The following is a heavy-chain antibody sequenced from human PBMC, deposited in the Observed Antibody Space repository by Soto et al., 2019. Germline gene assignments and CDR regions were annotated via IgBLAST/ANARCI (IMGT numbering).Heavy chain of an antibody. D-gene: IGHD6-19*01. Sequence: GGSLRLSCAASGFIFDDYAMHWVRQAPGKGLEWVSGISWNSGDRGSADSVKGRFTISRDNARNSLYLQMNSLRPGDTAVYYCVKGFTAISVAGTFFSPWGLGTLVTVSS. CDR3: VKGFTAISVAGTFFSP. CDR1: GFIFDDYA. J-gene: IGHJ5*02. V-gene: IGHV3-9*01. CDR2: ISWNSGDR.